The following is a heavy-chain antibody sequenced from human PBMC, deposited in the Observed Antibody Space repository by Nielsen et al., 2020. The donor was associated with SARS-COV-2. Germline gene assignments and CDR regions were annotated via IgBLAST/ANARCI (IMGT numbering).Heavy chain of an antibody. CDR2: ISYDGSNK. CDR1: GFTFSSYG. D-gene: IGHD1-26*01. CDR3: AKDTAERYSGSYGVYFQH. V-gene: IGHV3-30*18. Sequence: GESLKISCAASGFTFSSYGMHWVRQAPGKGLEWVAVISYDGSNKYYADSVKGRFTISRDNSKNTLYLQMNSLRAEDTAVYYCAKDTAERYSGSYGVYFQHWGQGTLVTVSS. J-gene: IGHJ1*01.